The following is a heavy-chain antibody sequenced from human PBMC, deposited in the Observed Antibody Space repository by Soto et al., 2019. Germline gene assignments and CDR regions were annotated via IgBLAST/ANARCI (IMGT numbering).Heavy chain of an antibody. CDR1: GGSISSYY. J-gene: IGHJ6*01. CDR3: ARNRRHPPDAAMITGLDV. CDR2: IYYSGST. D-gene: IGHD3-16*01. Sequence: NPSETLSLTCTVSGGSISSYYWSWIRQPPGKGLEWIGYIYYSGSTNYNPSLKSRVTISVDTSKNQFSLKLSSVTAADTAVYYCARNRRHPPDAAMITGLDVWGQGTTVTVSS. V-gene: IGHV4-59*01.